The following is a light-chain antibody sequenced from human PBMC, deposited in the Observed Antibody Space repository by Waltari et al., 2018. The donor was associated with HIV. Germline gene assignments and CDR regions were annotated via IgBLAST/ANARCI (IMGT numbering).Light chain of an antibody. CDR1: SFNIGNNY. CDR2: DTY. J-gene: IGLJ3*02. CDR3: AAWDSSLSVAV. Sequence: QSVLTQSPSVSAAPGQKVTIPCSGGSFNIGNNYVSWYQQVPGTAPKLLIYDTYTRPSGIPDRFSGSKSATSATLVIDGLQTGDEADYYCAAWDSSLSVAVFGGGTQVTVL. V-gene: IGLV1-51*01.